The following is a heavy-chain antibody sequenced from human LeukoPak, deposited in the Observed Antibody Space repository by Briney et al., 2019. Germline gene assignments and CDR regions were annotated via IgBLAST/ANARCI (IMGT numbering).Heavy chain of an antibody. CDR1: GFTFSSYA. J-gene: IGHJ4*02. Sequence: PGGSLRLSCAASGFTFSSYAMGWVRQAPGKGLEWVSDISFRGDIKNYADSVKGRFTISRDNSDYTLYLQMDSLRTEDTAIYYCAKSYIKRQQLIRVVPGHYFDWWGQGILVTVSS. CDR3: AKSYIKRQQLIRVVPGHYFDW. V-gene: IGHV3-23*01. D-gene: IGHD6-13*01. CDR2: ISFRGDIK.